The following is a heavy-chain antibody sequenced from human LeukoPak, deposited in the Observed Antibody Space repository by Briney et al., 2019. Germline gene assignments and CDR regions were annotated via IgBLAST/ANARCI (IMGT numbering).Heavy chain of an antibody. CDR2: IYPGDSDT. J-gene: IGHJ3*02. D-gene: IGHD6-19*01. V-gene: IGHV5-51*01. CDR1: GYSFTSYW. Sequence: GESLKISCKGSGYSFTSYWIGWVRLMPGKGLEWMGIIYPGDSDTRYSPSFQGQVTISADKSISTAYLQWSSLKASDTAMYYCARTMSSGWYPDAFDIWGQGTMVTVSS. CDR3: ARTMSSGWYPDAFDI.